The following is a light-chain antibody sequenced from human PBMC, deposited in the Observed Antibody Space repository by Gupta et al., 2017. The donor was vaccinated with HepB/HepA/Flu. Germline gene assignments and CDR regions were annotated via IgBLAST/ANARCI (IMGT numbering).Light chain of an antibody. CDR1: QNIVNY. CDR2: AAS. CDR3: QESYHTLS. Sequence: DIQMTQSPFSLAASVGDRVTITCRASQNIVNYLNWYQHKPGKAPKLLLYAASRRQSGVPSRFSGSGSGTYFPLSSSRLQHEDFATYYLQESYHTLSFGQGTRVEIK. J-gene: IGKJ5*01. V-gene: IGKV1-39*01.